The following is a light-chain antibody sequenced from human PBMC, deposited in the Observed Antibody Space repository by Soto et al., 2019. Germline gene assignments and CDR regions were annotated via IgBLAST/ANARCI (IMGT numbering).Light chain of an antibody. CDR3: QQFGTSPA. V-gene: IGKV3-20*01. CDR2: GVS. CDR1: QSVGSSS. Sequence: EIVLTQSPGTLSLSPGERAILSCRARQSVGSSSLAWYQQRPGQAPRLLIYGVSTRATGIPDRFSGSGSGTDFTLTISRLESEDFAVYFCQQFGTSPAFGGGTKVEIK. J-gene: IGKJ4*01.